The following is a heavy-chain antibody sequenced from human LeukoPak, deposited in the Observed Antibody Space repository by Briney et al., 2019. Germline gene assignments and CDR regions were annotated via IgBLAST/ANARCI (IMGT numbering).Heavy chain of an antibody. J-gene: IGHJ4*02. CDR3: ARDRVDPGGAPFDY. CDR1: GGSISSGGYY. D-gene: IGHD1-26*01. CDR2: IYHSGST. V-gene: IGHV4-30-2*01. Sequence: PSETLSLTCTVSGGSISSGGYYWSWIRQPPGKGLECIGYIYHSGSTYYNPSLKSRVTISVDRSKNQFSLKLSSVTAADTAVYYCARDRVDPGGAPFDYWGQGTLVTVSS.